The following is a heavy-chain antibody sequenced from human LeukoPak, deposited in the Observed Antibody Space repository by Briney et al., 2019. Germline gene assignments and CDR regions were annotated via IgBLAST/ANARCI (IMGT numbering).Heavy chain of an antibody. CDR1: GYTFSGYD. CDR2: MNPSSGNT. J-gene: IGHJ2*01. CDR3: ARMRGYTYGYWYLDL. Sequence: ASVKVSCKAAGYTFSGYDINWVRQAPGQGLEWMGWMNPSSGNTGYTQKFQGRVTMTRDTSISTAYMELSSLRSEDTALYYCARMRGYTYGYWYLDLWGRGTLVTVSS. V-gene: IGHV1-8*01. D-gene: IGHD5-18*01.